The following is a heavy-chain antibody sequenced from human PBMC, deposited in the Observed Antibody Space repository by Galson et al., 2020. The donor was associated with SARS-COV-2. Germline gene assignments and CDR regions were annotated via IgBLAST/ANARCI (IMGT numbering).Heavy chain of an antibody. CDR3: AKDGYCSSISCYPVDY. V-gene: IGHV3-23*01. CDR1: GFTFSSYA. CDR2: IINNGGTT. Sequence: GESLKISCASSGFTFSSYAMSWVHHAPRKGLEWVSAIINNGGTTYYADSVKGRFTISRDNSKNTLYLQMNSLRAEDTAMYYCAKDGYCSSISCYPVDYWGQGTLVTVSS. D-gene: IGHD2-2*03. J-gene: IGHJ4*02.